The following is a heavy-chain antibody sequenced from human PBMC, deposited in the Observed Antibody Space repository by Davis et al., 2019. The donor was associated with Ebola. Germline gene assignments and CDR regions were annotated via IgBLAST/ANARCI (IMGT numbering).Heavy chain of an antibody. CDR1: GFTFSSYG. Sequence: GESLKISCAASGFTFSSYGMHWVRQAPGKGLEWVAVISYDGSNKYYADSVKGRFTISRDNSKNTLYLQMNSLRAEDTAVYYCASGLIAVAGTNYFDYWGQGTLVTVSS. V-gene: IGHV3-30*03. D-gene: IGHD6-19*01. CDR2: ISYDGSNK. J-gene: IGHJ4*02. CDR3: ASGLIAVAGTNYFDY.